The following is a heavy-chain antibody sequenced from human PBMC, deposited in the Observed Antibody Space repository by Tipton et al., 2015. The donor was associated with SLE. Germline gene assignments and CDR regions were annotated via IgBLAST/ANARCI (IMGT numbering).Heavy chain of an antibody. J-gene: IGHJ2*01. V-gene: IGHV3-30*02. CDR2: IRSDGSNT. CDR3: AKEPQLRFLQWQSSHFDL. D-gene: IGHD3-3*01. Sequence: SLRLSCAASGFTFSSHAMHWVRQAPGKGLEWVAVIRSDGSNTYHGDSVKGRFTISRDNSKNTLYLQMNSLRAEDTAVYYCAKEPQLRFLQWQSSHFDLWGRGTLVTVSP. CDR1: GFTFSSHA.